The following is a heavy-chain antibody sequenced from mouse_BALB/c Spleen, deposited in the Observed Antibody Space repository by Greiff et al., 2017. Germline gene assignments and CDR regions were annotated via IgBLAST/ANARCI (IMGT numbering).Heavy chain of an antibody. CDR2: ISDGGSYT. J-gene: IGHJ3*01. Sequence: EVMLVESGGGLVKPGGSLKLSCAASGFTFSDYYMYWVRQTPEKRLEWVATISDGGSYTYYPDSVKGRFTISRDNAKNNLYLQMSSLKSEDTAMYYCARDTTKGAYWGQGTLVTVSA. CDR3: ARDTTKGAY. CDR1: GFTFSDYY. V-gene: IGHV5-4*02.